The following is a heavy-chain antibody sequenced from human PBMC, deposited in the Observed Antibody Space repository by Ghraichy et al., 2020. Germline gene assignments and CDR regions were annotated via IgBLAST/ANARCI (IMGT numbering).Heavy chain of an antibody. CDR3: VRMGGYSTGLSDY. CDR2: IDWDDHK. J-gene: IGHJ4*02. Sequence: SGPTLVKPTQTLTLTCTFSGFSLSSSGIRMSWIRQPPGKALEWLARIDWDDHKFYSTSLKTRLTISRDTSKNQVVLTMTNMDPVDTATYYCVRMGGYSTGLSDYWGQGTLVTVSS. CDR1: GFSLSSSGIR. D-gene: IGHD6-19*01. V-gene: IGHV2-70*04.